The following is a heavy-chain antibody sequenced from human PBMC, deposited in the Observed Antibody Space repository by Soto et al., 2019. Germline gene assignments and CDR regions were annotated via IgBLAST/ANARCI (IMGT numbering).Heavy chain of an antibody. CDR1: GGSISSGDYS. CDR2: IYHSGST. Sequence: PSETLSLTCAVSGGSISSGDYSWSWIRQPPGKGLEWIGYIYHSGSTYYNPSLKSRVTISVDRSKNQFSLRLSSVTAADTAVYYCARHVYYYGSGSPFDYWGQGTLVTVSS. D-gene: IGHD3-10*01. V-gene: IGHV4-30-2*01. J-gene: IGHJ4*02. CDR3: ARHVYYYGSGSPFDY.